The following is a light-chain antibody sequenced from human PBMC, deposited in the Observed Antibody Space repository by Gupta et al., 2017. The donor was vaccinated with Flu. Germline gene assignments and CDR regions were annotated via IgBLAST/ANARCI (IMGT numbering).Light chain of an antibody. J-gene: IGKJ2*01. CDR1: QSLLYTSNNKNY. V-gene: IGKV4-1*01. Sequence: DIVMTQSPDSLAVSLVERATINCKSSQSLLYTSNNKNYLAWYQQKPGQPPKLLIYWASTRDSGVPDRFSGSGSGTDFTLTISSLQAEDVAVYYCQQYYSTPYTFGQGTKLEIK. CDR2: WAS. CDR3: QQYYSTPYT.